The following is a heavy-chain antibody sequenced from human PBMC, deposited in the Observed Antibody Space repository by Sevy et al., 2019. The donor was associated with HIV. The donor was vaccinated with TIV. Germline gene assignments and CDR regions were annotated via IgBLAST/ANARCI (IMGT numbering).Heavy chain of an antibody. CDR3: AKDINRGCDGINCYPYYYYFYGLDV. D-gene: IGHD2-21*01. Sequence: GGSLRLSCAASGFPFNDHAMHWVRQVPGKGLEWVSGVSWNSRNIGYADSVKGRFTISRDNANHFLYPEMNSLRPEDTAFYYCAKDINRGCDGINCYPYYYYFYGLDVWGQGTTVTV. V-gene: IGHV3-9*01. CDR1: GFPFNDHA. CDR2: VSWNSRNI. J-gene: IGHJ6*02.